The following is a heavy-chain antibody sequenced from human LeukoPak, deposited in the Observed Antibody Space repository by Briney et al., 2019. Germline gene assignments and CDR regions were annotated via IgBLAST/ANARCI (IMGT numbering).Heavy chain of an antibody. D-gene: IGHD2-15*01. CDR1: GFTFTSYA. Sequence: GGSLRLSCAASGFTFTSYAMNWVRQAPRKGLEWVSAISGSGGSTYYADSVKGRVTVSRDNSENTLFLQMNSLRAEDTAIYYCAKDTDVVVPEYFQYWGQGTLVTVSS. J-gene: IGHJ1*01. CDR2: ISGSGGST. V-gene: IGHV3-23*01. CDR3: AKDTDVVVPEYFQY.